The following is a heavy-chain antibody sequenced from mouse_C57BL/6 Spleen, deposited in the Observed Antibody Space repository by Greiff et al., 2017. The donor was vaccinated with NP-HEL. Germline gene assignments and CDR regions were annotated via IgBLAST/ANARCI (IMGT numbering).Heavy chain of an antibody. CDR1: GFNIKDYY. D-gene: IGHD1-1*01. J-gene: IGHJ1*03. CDR3: ARTDYYGSSAWYFDV. CDR2: IDPEDGET. Sequence: EVQLQQSGAELVKPGASVKLSCTASGFNIKDYYMHWVKQRTEQGLEWIGRIDPEDGETKYAPKFQGKAPITADTSSNTADLQLSSLKSEDTTVYDCARTDYYGSSAWYFDVWGTGTTVTVSS. V-gene: IGHV14-2*01.